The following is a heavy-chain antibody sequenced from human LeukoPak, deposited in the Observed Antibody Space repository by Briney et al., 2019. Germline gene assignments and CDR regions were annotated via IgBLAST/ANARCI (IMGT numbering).Heavy chain of an antibody. CDR2: ISYDGSNK. CDR1: GFTFSSYA. Sequence: GRSLRLSCAASGFTFSSYAMHWVRQAPGKRLEWVAVISYDGSNKYYADPVKGRFTISRDNSKNTLYLQMNSLRAEDTAVYYCARGGGEMATITDYWGQGTLVTVSS. J-gene: IGHJ4*02. D-gene: IGHD5-24*01. CDR3: ARGGGEMATITDY. V-gene: IGHV3-30-3*01.